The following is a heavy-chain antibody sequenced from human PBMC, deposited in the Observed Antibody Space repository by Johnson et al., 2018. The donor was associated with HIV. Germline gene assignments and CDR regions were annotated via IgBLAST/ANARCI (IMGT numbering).Heavy chain of an antibody. Sequence: QVQLVESGGGVVQPGRSLRLSCAASGFTFSIYAMHWVRQAPGKGLEWVSLISFDVNDKYYADSVKGRFTISRDNSKNTLYLQMNSLRAEDTAVYYCKFGDHDAFDIWGQGTMVTVSS. V-gene: IGHV3-30*04. J-gene: IGHJ3*02. D-gene: IGHD3-10*01. CDR1: GFTFSIYA. CDR3: KFGDHDAFDI. CDR2: ISFDVNDK.